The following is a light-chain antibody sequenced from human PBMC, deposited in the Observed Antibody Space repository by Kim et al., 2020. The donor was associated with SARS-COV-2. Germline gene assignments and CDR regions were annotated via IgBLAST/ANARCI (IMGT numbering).Light chain of an antibody. V-gene: IGLV1-44*01. Sequence: GQRVTISCSGSTSNIGRNTVMWYQQLPGTAPRLLIYSNNQRPSGVPDRFSGSRSDTSASLAISALQSDDGADYYCASWDDSLIGVVFGGGTKVTVL. CDR2: SNN. J-gene: IGLJ6*01. CDR1: TSNIGRNT. CDR3: ASWDDSLIGVV.